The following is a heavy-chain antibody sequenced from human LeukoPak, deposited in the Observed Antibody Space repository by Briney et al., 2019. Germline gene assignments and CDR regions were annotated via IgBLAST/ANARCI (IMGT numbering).Heavy chain of an antibody. Sequence: PGGSLRLSCAASGFTFSGSTMHWVRQASGKGLEWVGHIRSKGKSYATAYAASVKGRFTISRDDSKNTAYLQMNSLKTEDTAVYYCMRQDPTLDHWGQGTLVTVSS. CDR2: IRSKGKSYAT. J-gene: IGHJ4*02. V-gene: IGHV3-73*01. CDR3: MRQDPTLDH. CDR1: GFTFSGST.